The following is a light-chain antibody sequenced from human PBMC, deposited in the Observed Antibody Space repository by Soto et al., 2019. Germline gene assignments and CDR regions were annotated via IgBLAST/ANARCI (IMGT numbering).Light chain of an antibody. CDR2: RAS. CDR1: QTIYSN. J-gene: IGKJ4*01. Sequence: IVMTQSPATLSVSPGERATLSCRAGQTIYSNVAWYQQRPGQAPRLLIYRASTRATGVPARFSGSGSGTEFTLTISGLQSEDFAVYTCQQYDNWPVTLGGGTKVDIK. V-gene: IGKV3-15*01. CDR3: QQYDNWPVT.